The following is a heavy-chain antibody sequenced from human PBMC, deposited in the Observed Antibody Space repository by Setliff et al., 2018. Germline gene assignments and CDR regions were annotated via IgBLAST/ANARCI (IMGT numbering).Heavy chain of an antibody. J-gene: IGHJ4*02. V-gene: IGHV3-21*01. CDR3: ARDPQQLVIRYYFDY. D-gene: IGHD6-6*01. CDR2: ISGNSTYI. CDR1: GFTFNTYS. Sequence: GGSLSLSCAASGFTFNTYSMNWVRQAPGKGLEWVSYISGNSTYIYYADSVKGRSTISRDNAKNSLYLQMNSLRAEDTAVYYCARDPQQLVIRYYFDYWGQGTLVTVSS.